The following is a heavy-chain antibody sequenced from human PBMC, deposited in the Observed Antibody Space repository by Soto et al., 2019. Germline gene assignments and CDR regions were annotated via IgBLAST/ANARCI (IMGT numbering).Heavy chain of an antibody. CDR3: ARRKLLHWFDP. J-gene: IGHJ5*02. CDR1: GGSFSGYY. D-gene: IGHD2-15*01. CDR2: INHSGST. Sequence: PSETLSLTCAVYGGSFSGYYWSWIRQPPGKGLEWIGEINHSGSTNYNPSLKSRVTISVDTSKNQFSLKLSSVTAADTAVYYCARRKLLHWFDPWGQGTLVTVSS. V-gene: IGHV4-34*01.